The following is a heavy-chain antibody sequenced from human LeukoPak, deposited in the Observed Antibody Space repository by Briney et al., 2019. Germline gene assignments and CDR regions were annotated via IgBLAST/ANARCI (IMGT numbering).Heavy chain of an antibody. J-gene: IGHJ5*02. D-gene: IGHD5-24*01. CDR2: IIGGGSRT. V-gene: IGHV3-23*01. Sequence: GGSLRLSXEVSGFTFDSYAMSWVRQSPGKGLEWVSGIIGGGSRTYYADSVKGRFTISRDNSKNTLFLQMNSLRTDDTAVYYCTKDNIGDPDFWFDAWGQGTLVAVSS. CDR3: TKDNIGDPDFWFDA. CDR1: GFTFDSYA.